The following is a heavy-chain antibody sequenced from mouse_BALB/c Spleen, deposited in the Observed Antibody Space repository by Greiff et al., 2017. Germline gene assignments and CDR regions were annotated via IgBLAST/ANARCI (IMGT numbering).Heavy chain of an antibody. Sequence: QVQLKESGAELVRPGASVTLSCKASGYTFTDYEMHWVKQTPVHGLEWIGAIDPETGGTAYNQKFKGKATLTADKSSSTAYMELRSLTPEDSAVYYCTRRPLPWGQGTSVTVSS. CDR3: TRRPLP. J-gene: IGHJ4*01. CDR1: GYTFTDYE. V-gene: IGHV1-15*01. CDR2: IDPETGGT.